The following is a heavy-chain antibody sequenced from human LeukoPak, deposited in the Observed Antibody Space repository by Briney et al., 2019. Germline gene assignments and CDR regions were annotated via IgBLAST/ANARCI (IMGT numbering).Heavy chain of an antibody. Sequence: PSETLSLTCTVSGGSISSYYWSWIRQPAGKGLEWIGRIYTSGSTYYNPSLKSRVTISVDTSKNQFSLRLSSVTAADTAVYYCASLVKQWLDIDYWGQGTLVTVSS. J-gene: IGHJ4*02. CDR1: GGSISSYY. CDR3: ASLVKQWLDIDY. V-gene: IGHV4-4*07. CDR2: IYTSGST. D-gene: IGHD6-19*01.